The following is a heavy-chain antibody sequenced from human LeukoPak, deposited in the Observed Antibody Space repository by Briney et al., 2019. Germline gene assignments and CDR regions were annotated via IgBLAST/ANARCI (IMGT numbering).Heavy chain of an antibody. V-gene: IGHV3-30*02. Sequence: PGGSLRLSCAASGLSFRSYGMHWVRQAPGKGLEWVAFIPYDGNNQNYVDSVKGRFTISRDNSKNTLYLQMNSLRAEDTAVYYCAKDWVCRSGGSCYVFDYWGQGTLVTVSS. CDR2: IPYDGNNQ. D-gene: IGHD2-15*01. CDR1: GLSFRSYG. J-gene: IGHJ4*02. CDR3: AKDWVCRSGGSCYVFDY.